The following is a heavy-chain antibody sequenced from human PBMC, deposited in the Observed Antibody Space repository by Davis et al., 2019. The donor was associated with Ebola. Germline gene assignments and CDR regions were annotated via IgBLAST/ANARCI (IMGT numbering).Heavy chain of an antibody. CDR2: IKSDGSIT. CDR1: GFTFSNYW. CDR3: VRDTGRTPDF. V-gene: IGHV3-74*01. D-gene: IGHD4-17*01. J-gene: IGHJ4*02. Sequence: GESLKIPCAASGFTFSNYWIHWVRQAPGKGLVWVSIIKSDGSITRYADSVKGRFTVSRDNAKNTLYLQMNSLRPEDTAVYYCVRDTGRTPDFWGQGALVTVSS.